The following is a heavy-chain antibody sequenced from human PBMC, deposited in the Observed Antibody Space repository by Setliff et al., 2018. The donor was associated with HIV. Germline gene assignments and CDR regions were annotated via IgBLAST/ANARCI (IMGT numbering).Heavy chain of an antibody. V-gene: IGHV3-7*03. J-gene: IGHJ5*02. D-gene: IGHD3-3*01. CDR1: GFNFGDYW. CDR2: INEDGTRN. CDR3: ARVLLITNAVYGVVSNRFDP. Sequence: GGSLRLSCAASGFNFGDYWMTWVRQAPGKGLEWAATINEDGTRNHCVGSVKGRFTASRDNAKNSLYLQMNSLRAEDTAVYFCARVLLITNAVYGVVSNRFDPWGRGSQGTVSS.